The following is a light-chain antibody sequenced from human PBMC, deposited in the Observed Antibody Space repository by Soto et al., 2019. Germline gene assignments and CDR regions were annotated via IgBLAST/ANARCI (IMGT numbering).Light chain of an antibody. CDR2: KTS. CDR1: QTSANW. CDR3: QQDESYRT. J-gene: IGKJ1*01. V-gene: IGKV1-5*03. Sequence: DIQMTQSPSTLSASVGDRVTITCRASQTSANWLAWYQQKPGQATKVLIDKTSSFESGGPSRFSGSRSGTDLTLTINGLQPDDFATSYCQQDESYRTFRRCTKLEI.